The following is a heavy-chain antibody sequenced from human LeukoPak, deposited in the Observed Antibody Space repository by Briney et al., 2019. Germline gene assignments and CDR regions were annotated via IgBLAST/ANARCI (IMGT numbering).Heavy chain of an antibody. Sequence: PSETLSLTCTVSGGSISSGGYYWSWIRQHPGKGLEWIGYIYYSGSTYYNPSLKSRVTMSVDTSKNQFSLKLSSVTAADTAVYYCARDRRYSSSENFDYWGQGTLVTVSS. CDR3: ARDRRYSSSENFDY. J-gene: IGHJ4*02. V-gene: IGHV4-31*03. CDR1: GGSISSGGYY. CDR2: IYYSGST. D-gene: IGHD6-6*01.